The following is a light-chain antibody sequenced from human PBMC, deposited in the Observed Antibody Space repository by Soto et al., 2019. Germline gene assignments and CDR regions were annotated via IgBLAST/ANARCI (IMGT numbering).Light chain of an antibody. CDR1: QSINSW. J-gene: IGKJ1*01. Sequence: DIQMTQSPSTLCASIGDRVTITCRASQSINSWLAWFQQKPGKAPKLLIYKASSLEGGVPSRFSGSGSGTEFTLTISSLQSDDIATYYCQHYDTYFPTFGQGTKVEIK. CDR2: KAS. V-gene: IGKV1-5*03. CDR3: QHYDTYFPT.